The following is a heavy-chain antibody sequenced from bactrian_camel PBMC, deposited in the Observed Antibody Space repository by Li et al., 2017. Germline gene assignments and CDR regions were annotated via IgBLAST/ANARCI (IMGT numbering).Heavy chain of an antibody. D-gene: IGHD2*01. J-gene: IGHJ6*01. V-gene: IGHV3S40*01. Sequence: VQLVESGGGSLQAGGSLRLSCAASGLTNSNYCLGWFRQPPGEEREGVARIATGSGNTYYADSVKGRFTISQDSAKNTVYLQMNSLKPEDTAMYYCAARGPYCYTKLSVRDFTYWGQGTQVTVS. CDR3: AARGPYCYTKLSVRDFTY. CDR1: GLTNSNYC. CDR2: IATGSGNT.